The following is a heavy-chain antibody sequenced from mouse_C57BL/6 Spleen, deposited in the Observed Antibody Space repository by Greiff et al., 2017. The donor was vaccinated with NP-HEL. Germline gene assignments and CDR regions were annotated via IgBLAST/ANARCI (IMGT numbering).Heavy chain of an antibody. V-gene: IGHV5-12*01. D-gene: IGHD1-1*01. CDR3: ARGDYGGDAMDY. J-gene: IGHJ4*01. CDR1: GFTFSDYY. Sequence: EVQGVESGGGLVQPGGSLKLSCAASGFTFSDYYMYWVRQTPEKRLEWVAYISNGGGSTYYPDTVKGRFTISRDNAKNTLYLQMSRLKSEDTAMYYCARGDYGGDAMDYWGQGTSVTVAS. CDR2: ISNGGGST.